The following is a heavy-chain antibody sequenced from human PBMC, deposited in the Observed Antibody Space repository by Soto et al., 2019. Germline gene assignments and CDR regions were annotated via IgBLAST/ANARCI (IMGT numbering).Heavy chain of an antibody. D-gene: IGHD2-15*01. CDR1: GGSFRGYY. J-gene: IGHJ5*02. CDR3: ARMIDIVVVVAATRRWFDP. V-gene: IGHV4-34*01. Sequence: QVQLQQWGAGLLKPSETLSLTCAVYGGSFRGYYWSWIRQPPGKGLEWIGEINHSGSTNYNPSLKRRVTISVDTSKNQFSLKLSSVTAADTAVYYCARMIDIVVVVAATRRWFDPWGQGTLVTVSS. CDR2: INHSGST.